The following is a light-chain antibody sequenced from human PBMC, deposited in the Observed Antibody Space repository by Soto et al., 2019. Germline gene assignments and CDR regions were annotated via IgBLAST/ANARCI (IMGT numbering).Light chain of an antibody. Sequence: EIVLTQSPATLSLSPGERATLSCRASQSISLSLAWYQQKPGLAPRLLIYDASSRATGIPDRFSGSGSGTDFTLTISRLEPEDFAVYYCQQYGSSVTFGQGTRLEIK. CDR1: QSISLS. V-gene: IGKV3D-20*01. CDR2: DAS. CDR3: QQYGSSVT. J-gene: IGKJ5*01.